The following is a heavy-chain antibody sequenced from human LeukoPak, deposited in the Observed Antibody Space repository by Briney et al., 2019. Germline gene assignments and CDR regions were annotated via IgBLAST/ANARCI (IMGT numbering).Heavy chain of an antibody. CDR1: GGTFSSYA. CDR3: ARDPRNYPLDY. V-gene: IGHV1-46*01. D-gene: IGHD5-24*01. Sequence: ASVKVSCKASGGTFSSYAISWVRQAPGQGLEWMGIINPSGGSTSYAQKFQGRVTMTRDMSTSTVYMELSSLRSEDTAVYYCARDPRNYPLDYWGQGTLVTVSS. CDR2: INPSGGST. J-gene: IGHJ4*02.